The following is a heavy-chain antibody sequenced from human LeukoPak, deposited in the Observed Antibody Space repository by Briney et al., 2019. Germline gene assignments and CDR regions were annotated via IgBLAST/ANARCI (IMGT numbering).Heavy chain of an antibody. CDR2: IYYSGTT. Sequence: PSETLSLTCTVSGGSISTYYWSWIRQPPGKGVEWIGYIYYSGTTSYNPSLKSRVTISVDTSKNQFSLKLSSVTAADTAVYYCAREEALGSGSFDYWGQRTLVTVSS. CDR3: AREEALGSGSFDY. J-gene: IGHJ4*02. CDR1: GGSISTYY. D-gene: IGHD1-26*01. V-gene: IGHV4-59*01.